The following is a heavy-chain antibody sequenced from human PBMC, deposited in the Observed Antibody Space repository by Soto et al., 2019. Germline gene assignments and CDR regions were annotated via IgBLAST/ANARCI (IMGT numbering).Heavy chain of an antibody. Sequence: ASVKVSCKASGYTFTDYYLYWVRQAPGQGLEWMGWINPNSGATNYAQKFQGWVTMTRDSSISTVYMELSSLRSEDMAVYYCARVAGSPDYWGQGTLVTVSS. V-gene: IGHV1-2*04. D-gene: IGHD1-26*01. CDR3: ARVAGSPDY. CDR1: GYTFTDYY. J-gene: IGHJ4*02. CDR2: INPNSGAT.